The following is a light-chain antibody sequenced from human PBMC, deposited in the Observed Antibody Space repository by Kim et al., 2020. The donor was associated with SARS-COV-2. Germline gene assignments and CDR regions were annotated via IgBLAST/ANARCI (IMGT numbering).Light chain of an antibody. CDR1: QNVSPPS. CDR2: GAP. CDR3: HHYGSSPPT. J-gene: IGKJ2*01. V-gene: IGKV3-20*01. Sequence: EIVLTQSPGTLSLSTVERATLSCRASQNVSPPSVAWYQQKPGQAPRLVIYGAPSRATGIPDRFSGSGSGTDFTLTISRLEPEDFAVYHCHHYGSSPPTFGQGTKLEI.